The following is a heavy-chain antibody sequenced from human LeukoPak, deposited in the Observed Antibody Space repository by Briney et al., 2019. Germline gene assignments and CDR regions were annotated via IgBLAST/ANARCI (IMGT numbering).Heavy chain of an antibody. J-gene: IGHJ4*02. Sequence: GGSLRLSCAASGFTFSSYDMSWVRQAPGKGLEWVSAIRGSGDSTYYGDSVKGWFTISRDSSKNTLYLQMNSLRAEDTAVYYCAKYLSGYVTRYWGQGTLVTVSS. CDR3: AKYLSGYVTRY. D-gene: IGHD5-12*01. CDR1: GFTFSSYD. CDR2: IRGSGDST. V-gene: IGHV3-23*01.